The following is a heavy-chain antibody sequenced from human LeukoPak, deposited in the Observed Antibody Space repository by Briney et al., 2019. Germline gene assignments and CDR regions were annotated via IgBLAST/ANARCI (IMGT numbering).Heavy chain of an antibody. CDR3: ARSNTAMAPMFAYYHYYMDV. V-gene: IGHV3-21*01. CDR2: ISSSSSYI. Sequence: GGSLRLSCAASGFTFSSYSMNWVRQAPGKGLEWVSSISSSSSYIYYADSVKGRFTISRDNAKNSLYLQMNSLRAEDTAVYYCARSNTAMAPMFAYYHYYMDVWGKGTTVTVSS. D-gene: IGHD5-18*01. J-gene: IGHJ6*03. CDR1: GFTFSSYS.